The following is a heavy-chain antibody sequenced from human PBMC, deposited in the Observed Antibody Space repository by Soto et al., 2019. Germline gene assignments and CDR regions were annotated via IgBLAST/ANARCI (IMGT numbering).Heavy chain of an antibody. D-gene: IGHD1-26*01. J-gene: IGHJ2*01. CDR2: INSDGSST. V-gene: IGHV3-74*01. CDR1: GFTFSSYW. Sequence: EVQLVESGGGLVQPGGSLRLSCAASGFTFSSYWMHWVRQAPGKGLVWVSRINSDGSSTSYADSVKGRFTISRDNAQSTLYLQMSSLRAEDTAVYYCARGGSLNWYFDLWGRGTLVTVSS. CDR3: ARGGSLNWYFDL.